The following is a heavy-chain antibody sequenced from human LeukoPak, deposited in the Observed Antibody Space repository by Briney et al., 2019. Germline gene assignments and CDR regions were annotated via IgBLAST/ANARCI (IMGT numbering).Heavy chain of an antibody. D-gene: IGHD1-26*01. CDR1: GFTFSSYA. Sequence: GGSLRLSCAASGFTFSSYAMHWVRQAPGKGLEYVSAISSNGGSTYYANSVKGRFTISRDNSKNTLYLQMGSLRAEDMAVYYCARAGIVGATKGYDYWGQGTLVTVSS. CDR2: ISSNGGST. V-gene: IGHV3-64*01. CDR3: ARAGIVGATKGYDY. J-gene: IGHJ4*02.